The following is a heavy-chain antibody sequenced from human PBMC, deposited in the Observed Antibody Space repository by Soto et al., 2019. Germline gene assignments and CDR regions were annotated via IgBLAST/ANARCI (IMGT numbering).Heavy chain of an antibody. V-gene: IGHV3-11*01. J-gene: IGHJ4*02. CDR2: ISSTGSTI. D-gene: IGHD3-10*01. CDR3: ARANTMIRGIIPYYFAY. CDR1: GFTFSDCY. Sequence: GGSLRLSCATSGFTFSDCYMSWIRQAPGKGLEWVSYISSTGSTIYYADSVKGRFTISRDNAKNSLYLQVNSLRAEDTAVYYCARANTMIRGIIPYYFAYWGQGTLVTLSS.